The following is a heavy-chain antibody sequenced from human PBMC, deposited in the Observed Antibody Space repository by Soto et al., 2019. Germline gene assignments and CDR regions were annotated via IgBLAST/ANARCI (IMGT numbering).Heavy chain of an antibody. D-gene: IGHD3-22*01. CDR1: GFTFSSYS. J-gene: IGHJ3*02. V-gene: IGHV3-48*02. CDR2: ISSSSSTI. Sequence: GSLILSCAASGFTFSSYSMNWVRQAPGKGLERVSYISSSSSTIYYADSVKCRFTISRDNAKNSLYLQMNSLRDEDTAVYYCARESRPTNYYYDSRGYYWSDAFDIWGQGTMVTVSS. CDR3: ARESRPTNYYYDSRGYYWSDAFDI.